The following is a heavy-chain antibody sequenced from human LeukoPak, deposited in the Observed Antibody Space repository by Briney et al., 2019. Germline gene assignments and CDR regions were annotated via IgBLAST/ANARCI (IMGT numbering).Heavy chain of an antibody. J-gene: IGHJ4*02. CDR3: AGDYGGSLKGQYYFDY. V-gene: IGHV1-69*04. CDR2: IIPILGIA. CDR1: GGTFSSYA. D-gene: IGHD4-23*01. Sequence: GASVKVSFKASGGTFSSYAISWVRQAPGQGLEWMGRIIPILGIANYAQKFQGRVTITADKSTSTAYMELSSLRSEDTAVYYCAGDYGGSLKGQYYFDYWGQGTLVTVSS.